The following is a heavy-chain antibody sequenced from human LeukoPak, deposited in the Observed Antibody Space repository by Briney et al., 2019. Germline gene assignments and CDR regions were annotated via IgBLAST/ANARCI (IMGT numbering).Heavy chain of an antibody. D-gene: IGHD3-3*01. CDR1: GFTFSDYG. J-gene: IGHJ6*03. V-gene: IGHV3-30*02. CDR3: TKAGGTYYDFFNGEDYYYYYMDV. CDR2: IRYDGSNK. Sequence: PGGSLRLSCAASGFTFSDYGMHWVRQAPGKGLEWVSFIRYDGSNKYYADSVKGRFSISRDNSKTTQYLQMNSLRAEDTAVYYCTKAGGTYYDFFNGEDYYYYYMDVWGKGTTVIVSS.